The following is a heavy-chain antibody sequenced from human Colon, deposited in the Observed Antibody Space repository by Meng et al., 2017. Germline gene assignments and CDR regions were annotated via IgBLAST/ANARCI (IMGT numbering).Heavy chain of an antibody. CDR1: GYPFTTYA. Sequence: ASVKVSCKASGYPFTTYAINWVRQAPGQGLEWMGWINTKTGNPIYAQGFTGRFVFSLDTSVSTAYLEISSLKADDTAVYYCARDDGSLGQHKRHYVMHVWGQGTTVTVSS. CDR2: INTKTGNP. D-gene: IGHD3-16*01. J-gene: IGHJ6*02. CDR3: ARDDGSLGQHKRHYVMHV. V-gene: IGHV7-4-1*02.